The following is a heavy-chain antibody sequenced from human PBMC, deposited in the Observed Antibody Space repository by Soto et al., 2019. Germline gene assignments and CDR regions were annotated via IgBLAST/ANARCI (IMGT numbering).Heavy chain of an antibody. J-gene: IGHJ2*01. Sequence: QVQLVESGGGVVQPGRSLRLSCAASGFTFSRFGMHWVRQAPGKGLEWVALISSDGSNKYYEDSVKGRLTISRDNSKNTLYLQINSLRAEDTALYYCAKGGFADYWYFDLWGRGTLVTVSS. CDR1: GFTFSRFG. V-gene: IGHV3-30*18. D-gene: IGHD3-16*01. CDR3: AKGGFADYWYFDL. CDR2: ISSDGSNK.